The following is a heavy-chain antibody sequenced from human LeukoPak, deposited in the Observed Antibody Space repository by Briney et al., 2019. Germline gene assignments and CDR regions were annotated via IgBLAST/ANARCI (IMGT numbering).Heavy chain of an antibody. CDR3: ARGGYSGYDLDY. CDR1: GGSISSYY. CDR2: IYYSGST. V-gene: IGHV4-59*01. D-gene: IGHD5-12*01. Sequence: SETLSLTCTVSGGSISSYYWSWIRQPPGKGLEWIGYIYYSGSTNYNPSLKSRVTISVDTSKNQFSLKLSSVTAADTDVYYCARGGYSGYDLDYWGQGTLVTVSS. J-gene: IGHJ4*02.